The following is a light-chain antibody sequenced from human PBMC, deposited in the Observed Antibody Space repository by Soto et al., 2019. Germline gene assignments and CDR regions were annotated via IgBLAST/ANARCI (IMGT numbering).Light chain of an antibody. Sequence: QAVVTQPPSASGTPGQRVTISCSGSNSNVGNNTVNWYQQFPGTSPRLLIDGYNQRPSGVPDRFSGSKSANSASLAISGLKSEDEADYYCAAWDDGLNGWLFGGGTKVTVL. V-gene: IGLV1-44*01. CDR2: GYN. CDR1: NSNVGNNT. J-gene: IGLJ3*02. CDR3: AAWDDGLNGWL.